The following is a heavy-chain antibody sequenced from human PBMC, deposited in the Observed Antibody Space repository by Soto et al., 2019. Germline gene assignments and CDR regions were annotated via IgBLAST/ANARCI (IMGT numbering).Heavy chain of an antibody. CDR2: IYSSGRT. V-gene: IGHV4-61*08. D-gene: IGHD1-26*01. CDR1: GGSVNSDDYY. J-gene: IGHJ4*02. CDR3: AREYSNSPEAFDS. Sequence: SETLSLTCTVSGGSVNSDDYYWSWIRQPPGKGLEWIGYIYSSGRTNYNPSLMSRVTISLDTSRNQFSLKLSSVTAADTAVFFCAREYSNSPEAFDSWGQGTLVTVSA.